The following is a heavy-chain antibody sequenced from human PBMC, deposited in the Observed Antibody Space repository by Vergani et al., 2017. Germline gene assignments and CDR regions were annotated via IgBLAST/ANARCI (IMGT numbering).Heavy chain of an antibody. CDR3: ASQDDHNGNPGAFDI. CDR2: IYNSGST. Sequence: QLQLQESGPGLVKPSETLSLTCTVSGGSISGSPSYWGWIRQPPGKGLEWIGYIYNSGSTYYNPSLKSRVTISVDASKNQFSLKLSSVTAADTAVYYCASQDDHNGNPGAFDIWGQGTKVTVSS. V-gene: IGHV4-31*03. CDR1: GGSISGSPSY. D-gene: IGHD4-23*01. J-gene: IGHJ3*02.